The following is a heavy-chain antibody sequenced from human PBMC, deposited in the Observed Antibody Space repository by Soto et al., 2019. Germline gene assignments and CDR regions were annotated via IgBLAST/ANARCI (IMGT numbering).Heavy chain of an antibody. D-gene: IGHD1-7*01. V-gene: IGHV1-69*01. CDR1: GGTFSSYA. CDR3: ARSDDNCNYRAFCMYV. CDR2: IIPIFGTA. Sequence: QVQLVQSGAEVKKPGSSVKVSCKASGGTFSSYAISWVRQAPGQGLEWMGGIIPIFGTANYAQKFQGRVTMTADASTSPAYMELSSLRSEDTAKYYCARSDDNCNYRAFCMYVWGQGSTVTFSS. J-gene: IGHJ6*02.